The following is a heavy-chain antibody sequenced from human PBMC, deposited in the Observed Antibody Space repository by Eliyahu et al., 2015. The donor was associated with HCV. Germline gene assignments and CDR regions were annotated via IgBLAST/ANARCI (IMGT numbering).Heavy chain of an antibody. V-gene: IGHV3-33*01. CDR2: IWYDGSNK. J-gene: IGHJ6*02. Sequence: QVQLVESGGGVVQPGRSLRLXCAASGFTFSXXGXHWVRQAPGKGLEWVAVIWYDGSNKYYADSVKGRFTISRDNSKNTLYLQMNSLRAEDTAVYYCARGSSSWAYYYYGLDVWGQGTTVTVSS. CDR3: ARGSSSWAYYYYGLDV. D-gene: IGHD6-13*01. CDR1: GFTFSXXG.